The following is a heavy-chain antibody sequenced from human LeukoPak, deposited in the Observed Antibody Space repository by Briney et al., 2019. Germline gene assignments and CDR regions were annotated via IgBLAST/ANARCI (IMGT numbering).Heavy chain of an antibody. J-gene: IGHJ3*01. CDR3: ARHLDLGDYVLYAFDV. V-gene: IGHV4-34*01. Sequence: NPSETLSLTCTVSGASINEYYWSWIRQPPGKGLEWIGEINHSGSTNYNPSLKSRVTISVDTSKNQFSLKLSSVTAADTAVYYCARHLDLGDYVLYAFDVWGQGTMVTVSS. D-gene: IGHD4-17*01. CDR2: INHSGST. CDR1: GASINEYY.